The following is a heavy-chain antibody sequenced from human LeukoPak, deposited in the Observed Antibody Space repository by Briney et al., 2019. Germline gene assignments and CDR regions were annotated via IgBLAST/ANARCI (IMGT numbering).Heavy chain of an antibody. CDR3: GRGSYVAKNAGVFDM. Sequence: SETLSLTCTVSGGSISSSSYYWGWIRQPPGKGLEWIGYIFYSGSTNYNPSLKSRVTISVDTSKNQFSLKLSSVTAADTAVYYCGRGSYVAKNAGVFDMWGQGTMVAVSS. J-gene: IGHJ3*02. CDR1: GGSISSSSYY. CDR2: IFYSGST. D-gene: IGHD3-16*01. V-gene: IGHV4-61*05.